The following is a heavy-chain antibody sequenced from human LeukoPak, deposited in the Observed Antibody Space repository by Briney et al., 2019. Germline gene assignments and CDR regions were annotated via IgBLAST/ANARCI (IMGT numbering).Heavy chain of an antibody. CDR2: INAGNGNT. CDR3: ARDRDYYDSSGSMGY. Sequence: ASVRVSCKASGYTFTSYAMHWVRQAPGQRLEWMGWINAGNGNTKYSQKFQGRVTITRDTSASTAYMELSSLRSEDTAVYYCARDRDYYDSSGSMGYWGQGTLVTVSS. CDR1: GYTFTSYA. V-gene: IGHV1-3*01. D-gene: IGHD3-22*01. J-gene: IGHJ4*02.